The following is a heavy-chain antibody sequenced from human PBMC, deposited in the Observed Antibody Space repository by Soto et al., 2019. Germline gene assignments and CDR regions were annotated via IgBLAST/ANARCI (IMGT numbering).Heavy chain of an antibody. Sequence: TSETLSLTCTVSGGSILRSSYYLCCFRQPPGKGLEWIGSIYYSGSTYYNPSLKSRVTISVDTSKNQFSLKLSSVTAADTAVYYCARHTPAISISDHWGQGTLVTVS. CDR3: ARHTPAISISDH. J-gene: IGHJ4*02. CDR1: GGSILRSSYY. CDR2: IYYSGST. D-gene: IGHD2-15*01. V-gene: IGHV4-39*01.